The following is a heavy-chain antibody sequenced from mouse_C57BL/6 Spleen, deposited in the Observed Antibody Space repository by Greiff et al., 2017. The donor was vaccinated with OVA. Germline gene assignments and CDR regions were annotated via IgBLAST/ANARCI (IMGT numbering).Heavy chain of an antibody. J-gene: IGHJ4*01. CDR2: IYPGDGDT. CDR3: AAGTTVVAGGYAMDY. D-gene: IGHD1-1*01. CDR1: GYAFSSSW. Sequence: QVQLQQSGPELVKPGASVKISCKASGYAFSSSWMNWVKQRPGKGLEWIGRIYPGDGDTTYNGKFKGKATLTADKSSSTAYMQLSSLTSEDSAVYFCAAGTTVVAGGYAMDYWGQGTSVTVSS. V-gene: IGHV1-82*01.